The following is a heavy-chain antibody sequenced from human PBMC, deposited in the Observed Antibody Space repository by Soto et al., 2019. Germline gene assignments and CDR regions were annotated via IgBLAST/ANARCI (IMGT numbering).Heavy chain of an antibody. V-gene: IGHV5-10-1*01. Sequence: LKISCKGSGYSFTSYWISWVRQMPGKGLEWMGRIDPSDSYTNYSPSFQGHVTISADKSISTAYLQWSSLKASDTAMYYCARHPYTYYYDSSGYLPDYWGQGTMVTVSS. CDR3: ARHPYTYYYDSSGYLPDY. J-gene: IGHJ4*02. CDR1: GYSFTSYW. D-gene: IGHD3-22*01. CDR2: IDPSDSYT.